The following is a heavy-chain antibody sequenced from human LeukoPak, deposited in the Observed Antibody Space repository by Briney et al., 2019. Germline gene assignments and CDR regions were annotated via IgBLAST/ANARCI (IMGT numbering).Heavy chain of an antibody. D-gene: IGHD6-13*01. CDR2: ISSSRTSL. V-gene: IGHV3-23*01. CDR3: AKDAMTYSSSWYWWYFDL. CDR1: GFTFSSYA. Sequence: GGSLRLSCAASGFTFSSYAMSWVRQAPGKGLEWVSAISSSRTSLYYADSVKGRFTISRDNSKNTLYLQMNSLRAEDTAVYYCAKDAMTYSSSWYWWYFDLWGRGTLVTVSS. J-gene: IGHJ2*01.